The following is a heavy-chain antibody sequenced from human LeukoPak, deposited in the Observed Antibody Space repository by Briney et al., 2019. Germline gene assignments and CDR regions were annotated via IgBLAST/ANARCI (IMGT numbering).Heavy chain of an antibody. CDR1: GFTFSVYG. J-gene: IGHJ4*02. D-gene: IGHD3-22*01. CDR2: VSYDGNNK. Sequence: PGRSLRLSCAASGFTFSVYGMNWVRQAPGKGLEWVAVVSYDGNNKHYAESVKGRFTISRDNSKNTPYLQMNSLRAEDTAVYYCAKPMIVVGYAGDFDYWGQGTLVTVSS. V-gene: IGHV3-30*18. CDR3: AKPMIVVGYAGDFDY.